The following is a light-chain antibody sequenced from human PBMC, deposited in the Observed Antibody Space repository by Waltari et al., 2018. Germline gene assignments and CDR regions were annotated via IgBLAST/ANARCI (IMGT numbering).Light chain of an antibody. CDR1: SSDVGGCNS. CDR3: NSYTSSSTLWV. Sequence: QSALTQPASVSGSPGQSITISCTGTSSDVGGCNSVSWYQQHPGKAPKLMIYDVTKRPSGVSDRFSGSKSGNTASLTISGLQAEDEADYYCNSYTSSSTLWVFGGGTKLTVL. J-gene: IGLJ3*02. V-gene: IGLV2-14*01. CDR2: DVT.